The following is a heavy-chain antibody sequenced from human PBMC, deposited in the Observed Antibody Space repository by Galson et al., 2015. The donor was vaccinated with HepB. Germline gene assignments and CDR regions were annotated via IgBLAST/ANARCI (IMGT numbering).Heavy chain of an antibody. CDR2: IWYDGSNK. V-gene: IGHV3-33*01. D-gene: IGHD2-2*01. CDR1: GFTFSSYG. Sequence: SLRLSCAASGFTFSSYGMHWVRQAPGKGLEWVAVIWYDGSNKYYADSVKGRFTISRDNSKNTLYLQMNSLRAEDTAVYYCARGCSSTSCYAKTYYYYGMDVWGQGTTVTVSS. CDR3: ARGCSSTSCYAKTYYYYGMDV. J-gene: IGHJ6*02.